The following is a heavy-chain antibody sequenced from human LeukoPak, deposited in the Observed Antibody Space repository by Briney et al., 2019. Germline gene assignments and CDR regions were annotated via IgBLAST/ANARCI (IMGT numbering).Heavy chain of an antibody. Sequence: SETLSLTCTVSGGSISSGSYYWSWIRQPAGKGLEWIGRIYTSGSTNYNPSLKSRVTISVDTSKNQFSLKLSSVTAADTAAYYCARVVSAAPYYYYYYMDVWGKGTTVTVSS. CDR2: IYTSGST. D-gene: IGHD2-2*01. J-gene: IGHJ6*03. CDR1: GGSISSGSYY. CDR3: ARVVSAAPYYYYYYMDV. V-gene: IGHV4-61*02.